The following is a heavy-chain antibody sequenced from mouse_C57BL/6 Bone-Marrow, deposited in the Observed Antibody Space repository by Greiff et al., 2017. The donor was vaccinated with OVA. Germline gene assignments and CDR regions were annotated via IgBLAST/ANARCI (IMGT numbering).Heavy chain of an antibody. CDR2: IYPGDGDT. CDR3: ARIAYYYGSSRYFDV. CDR1: GYAFSSSW. Sequence: QVQLQQSGPELVKPGASVKISCKASGYAFSSSWMNWVKQRPGKGLEWIGRIYPGDGDTNYNGKFKGKATLTADKSSSTAYMQLSSLTSEDSAVYCWARIAYYYGSSRYFDVWGTGTTVTVSS. V-gene: IGHV1-82*01. D-gene: IGHD1-1*01. J-gene: IGHJ1*03.